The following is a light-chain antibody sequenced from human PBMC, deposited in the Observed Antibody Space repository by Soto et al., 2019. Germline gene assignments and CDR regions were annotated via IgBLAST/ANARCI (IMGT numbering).Light chain of an antibody. Sequence: DIQMTQSPSSVSASVGDRVTITCRASQDILSWLAWYQQKPGEAPRLLIYASSNLPSGVPSRFSGSGSGTDFPLTISSLQHEDFATYYCHQANSFPITFGPGTRLDIK. CDR3: HQANSFPIT. V-gene: IGKV1-12*01. CDR1: QDILSW. J-gene: IGKJ3*01. CDR2: ASS.